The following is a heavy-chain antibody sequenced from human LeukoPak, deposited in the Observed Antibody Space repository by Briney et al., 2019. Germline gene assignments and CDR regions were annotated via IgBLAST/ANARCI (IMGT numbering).Heavy chain of an antibody. J-gene: IGHJ2*01. CDR3: ARGYGGNSWYFDL. CDR1: GGSISSYY. CDR2: NCYSGSA. Sequence: PSETLSLTCTVSGGSISSYYWSWIRQPPGKGLEWIGYNCYSGSANYNPSLKSRVTISVDSSKNQFSLKLSSVTAADTAVYCCARGYGGNSWYFDLWGRGTLVTVSS. V-gene: IGHV4-59*01. D-gene: IGHD4-23*01.